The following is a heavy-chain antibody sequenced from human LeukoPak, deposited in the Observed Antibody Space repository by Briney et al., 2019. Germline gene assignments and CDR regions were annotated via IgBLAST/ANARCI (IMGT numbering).Heavy chain of an antibody. J-gene: IGHJ4*02. D-gene: IGHD2-21*01. V-gene: IGHV4-34*01. Sequence: SETLSLTCAVYGESFSDYYWTWIRQPPGKGLEWIGEINHSGSTNFNPSLKSRVTMSVDTSKNQFSLKLTSVIAADTAVYYCARAKNNCGADCYSPSFFDYWGRGTLVTVSS. CDR1: GESFSDYY. CDR2: INHSGST. CDR3: ARAKNNCGADCYSPSFFDY.